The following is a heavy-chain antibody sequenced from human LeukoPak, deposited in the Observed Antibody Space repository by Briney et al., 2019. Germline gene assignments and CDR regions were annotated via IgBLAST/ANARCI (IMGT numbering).Heavy chain of an antibody. CDR3: GSMAAAGTFDY. CDR1: GFTCSSYE. D-gene: IGHD6-13*01. J-gene: IGHJ4*02. CDR2: ISSSGSTI. V-gene: IGHV3-48*03. Sequence: GGSLRLSCAASGFTCSSYEMNWVRQAPGKGLEWVSYISSSGSTIYYADSVKGRFTISRDNAKNSLYLQMNSLRAEDTAVYYCGSMAAAGTFDYWGQGTLVTVSS.